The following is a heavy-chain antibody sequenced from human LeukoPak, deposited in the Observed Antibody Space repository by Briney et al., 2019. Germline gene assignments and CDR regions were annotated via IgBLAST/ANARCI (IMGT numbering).Heavy chain of an antibody. CDR2: IYYSGSA. CDR3: ARADDSDAFDI. J-gene: IGHJ3*02. CDR1: GGSISCSSYY. V-gene: IGHV4-39*01. Sequence: SETLSLTCTVSGGSISCSSYYWGWIRQPPGKGLEWIGSIYYSGSAYYNPSLKSRVTISVDTSKNQFSLKLSSVTAADTAVYYCARADDSDAFDIWGQGTMVTVSS. D-gene: IGHD3-16*01.